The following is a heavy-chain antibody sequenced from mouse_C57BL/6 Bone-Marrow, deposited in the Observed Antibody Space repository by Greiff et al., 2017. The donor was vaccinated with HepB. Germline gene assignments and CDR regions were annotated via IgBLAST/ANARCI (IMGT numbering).Heavy chain of an antibody. V-gene: IGHV1-52*01. CDR1: GYTFTSYW. CDR2: IDPSDSET. J-gene: IGHJ3*01. CDR3: ARDWFAY. Sequence: QVQLKQSGAELVRPGSSVKLSCKASGYTFTSYWMHWVKQRPIQGLEWIGNIDPSDSETHYNQKFKDKATLTVDKSSSTAYMQLSSLTSEDSAVYYCARDWFAYWGPGTLVTVSA.